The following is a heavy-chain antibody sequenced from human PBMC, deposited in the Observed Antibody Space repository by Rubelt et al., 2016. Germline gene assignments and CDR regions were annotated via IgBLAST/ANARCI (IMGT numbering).Heavy chain of an antibody. Sequence: GGGLVQPGGSLRLSCAASGFTFSSYSMNWVRQAPGKGLEWVSSISSSSNYIYYADSVKGRFTISRDNAKNSLYLQMNSLRVEDSAVYYCAREGYCTSTSCPEPFDYWGQGTLVTVSS. CDR1: GFTFSSYS. CDR2: ISSSSNYI. V-gene: IGHV3-21*06. CDR3: AREGYCTSTSCPEPFDY. D-gene: IGHD2-2*01. J-gene: IGHJ4*02.